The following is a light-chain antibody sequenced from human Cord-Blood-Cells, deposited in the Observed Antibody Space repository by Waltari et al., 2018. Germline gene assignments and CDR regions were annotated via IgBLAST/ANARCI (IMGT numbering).Light chain of an antibody. CDR1: QGISSY. Sequence: IQLTQTPSYLSASVRDRVTITCRDSQGISSYLAWYQQKPGKAPKLLIYAASTLQSGVPSRFSGSGSGTDFTLTISSLQPEDFATYYCQQLNSYPMYSFGQGTKLEIK. J-gene: IGKJ2*01. CDR2: AAS. CDR3: QQLNSYPMYS. V-gene: IGKV1-9*01.